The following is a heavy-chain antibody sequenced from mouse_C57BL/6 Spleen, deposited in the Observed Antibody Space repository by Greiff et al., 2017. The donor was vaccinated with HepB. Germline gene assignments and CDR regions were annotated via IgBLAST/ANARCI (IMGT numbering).Heavy chain of an antibody. V-gene: IGHV1-56*01. CDR2: IFPGSGST. Sequence: QVQLQQPGPELVRPGASVKISCKAPGYTFTSYWMQWVRQRPGQGLEWIGEIFPGSGSTYYNEKFKGKATLTVDTSSSTAYMQLSSLTSEDSAVYSGARCGSGGDLDYWGQGTTLTVSS. J-gene: IGHJ2*01. CDR1: GYTFTSYW. CDR3: ARCGSGGDLDY.